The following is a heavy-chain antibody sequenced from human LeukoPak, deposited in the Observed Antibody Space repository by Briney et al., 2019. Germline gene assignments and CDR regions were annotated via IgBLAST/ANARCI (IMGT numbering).Heavy chain of an antibody. D-gene: IGHD3-22*01. Sequence: GGSLRLSCAASGFTVSSNYMSWVRQAPGKGLEWVSGINWNGGSTGYADSVKGRFTISRDNAKNSLYLQMKSLRAEDTALYYCARSGYDSSGYYSNWYFDLWGRGTLVTVSS. CDR3: ARSGYDSSGYYSNWYFDL. V-gene: IGHV3-20*04. CDR2: INWNGGST. CDR1: GFTVSSNY. J-gene: IGHJ2*01.